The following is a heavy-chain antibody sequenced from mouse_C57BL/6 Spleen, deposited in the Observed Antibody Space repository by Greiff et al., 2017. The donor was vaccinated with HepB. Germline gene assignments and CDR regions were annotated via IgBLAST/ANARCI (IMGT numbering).Heavy chain of an antibody. J-gene: IGHJ3*01. D-gene: IGHD2-5*01. CDR1: GYSITSGYY. V-gene: IGHV3-6*01. CDR3: ARDSNLSFAY. CDR2: ISYDGSN. Sequence: DVQLQESGPGLVKPSQSLSLTCSVTGYSITSGYYWNWIRQFPGNKLEWMGYISYDGSNNYNPSLKNRISITRDTSKNQFFLKLNSVTTEDTATYYCARDSNLSFAYWGQGTLVTVSA.